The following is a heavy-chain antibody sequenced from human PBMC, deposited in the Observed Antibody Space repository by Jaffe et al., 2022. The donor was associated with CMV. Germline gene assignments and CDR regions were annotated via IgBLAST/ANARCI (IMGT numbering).Heavy chain of an antibody. CDR2: ISSSGSTI. V-gene: IGHV3-11*01. CDR3: ARDGPDYYDSSGYYFDYYGMDV. CDR1: GFTFSDYY. Sequence: QVQLVESGGGLVKPGGSLRLSCAASGFTFSDYYMSWIRQAPGKGLEWVSYISSSGSTIYYADSVKGRFTISRDNAKNSLYLQMNSLRAEDTAVYYCARDGPDYYDSSGYYFDYYGMDVWGQGTTVTVSS. D-gene: IGHD3-22*01. J-gene: IGHJ6*02.